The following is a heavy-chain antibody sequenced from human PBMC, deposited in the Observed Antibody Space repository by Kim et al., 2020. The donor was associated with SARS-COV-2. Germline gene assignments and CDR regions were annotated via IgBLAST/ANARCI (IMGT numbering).Heavy chain of an antibody. D-gene: IGHD1-1*01. CDR3: AKDFRLVWNEETDAFDI. V-gene: IGHV3-23*01. Sequence: GGSLRLSCAASGFTFSSYAMSWVRQAPGKGLEWVSAISGSGGSTYYADSVKGRFTISRDNSKNTLYLQMNSLRAEDTAVYYCAKDFRLVWNEETDAFDIWGQGTMVTVSS. CDR2: ISGSGGST. CDR1: GFTFSSYA. J-gene: IGHJ3*02.